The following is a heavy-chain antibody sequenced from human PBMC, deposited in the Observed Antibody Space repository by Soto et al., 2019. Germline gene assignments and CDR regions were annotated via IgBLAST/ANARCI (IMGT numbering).Heavy chain of an antibody. J-gene: IGHJ4*02. V-gene: IGHV4-34*01. CDR1: GGSFSGYY. Sequence: ASETLSLTCAVYGGSFSGYYWSWIRQPPGKGLEWIGEINHSGSTNYNPSLKSRVTISVDTSKNQFSLKLSSVTAADTAVYYCARGRARMCTSGVCYPSHFDYWGQGTLVTVSS. CDR2: INHSGST. CDR3: ARGRARMCTSGVCYPSHFDY. D-gene: IGHD2-8*01.